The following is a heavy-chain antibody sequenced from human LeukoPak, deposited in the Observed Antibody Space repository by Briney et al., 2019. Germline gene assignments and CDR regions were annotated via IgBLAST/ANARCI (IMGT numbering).Heavy chain of an antibody. J-gene: IGHJ4*02. V-gene: IGHV1-69*13. Sequence: SVKVSCKASGYTFTSYGISWVRRAPGQGLEWMGGIIPIFGTANYAQKFQGRVTITADESTSTAYMELSSLRSEDTAVYYCARDSGDYRFDYWGQGTLVTVSS. CDR2: IIPIFGTA. D-gene: IGHD4-11*01. CDR1: GYTFTSYG. CDR3: ARDSGDYRFDY.